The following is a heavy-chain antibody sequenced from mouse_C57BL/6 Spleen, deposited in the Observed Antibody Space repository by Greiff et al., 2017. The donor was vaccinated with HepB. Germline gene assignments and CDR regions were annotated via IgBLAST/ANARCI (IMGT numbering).Heavy chain of an antibody. V-gene: IGHV1-53*01. J-gene: IGHJ4*01. CDR1: GYTFTSYW. CDR3: AMHGSYYYAMDY. Sequence: QVHVKQSGTELVKPGASVKLSCKASGYTFTSYWMHWVKQRPGQGLEWIGNINPSNGGTNYNEKFKSKATLTVDKSSSTAYMQLSSLTSEDSAVYYCAMHGSYYYAMDYWGQGTSVTVSS. D-gene: IGHD2-2*01. CDR2: INPSNGGT.